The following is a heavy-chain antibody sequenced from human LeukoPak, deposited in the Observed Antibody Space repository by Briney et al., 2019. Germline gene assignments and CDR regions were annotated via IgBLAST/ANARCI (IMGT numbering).Heavy chain of an antibody. CDR3: ARDIQYYYGSGSYYGPLNY. J-gene: IGHJ4*02. CDR2: IKQDGSEK. V-gene: IGHV3-7*01. D-gene: IGHD3-10*01. Sequence: WIRQPPGKGLEWVANIKQDGSEKYYVDSVKGRFTISRDNAKNSLYLQMNSLRAEDTAVYYCARDIQYYYGSGSYYGPLNYWGQGTLVTVSS.